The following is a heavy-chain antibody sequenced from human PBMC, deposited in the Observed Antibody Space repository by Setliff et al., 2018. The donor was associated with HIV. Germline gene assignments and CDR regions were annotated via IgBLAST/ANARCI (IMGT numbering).Heavy chain of an antibody. J-gene: IGHJ5*02. Sequence: SVKVSCKASGGGFSNHAITWVRQAPGQGLEWMGVISPIFTTTDYAQKFRGRLTINADESTDTAYMELRSLRSADTAIYYCATLNEYACQTGGWFDPWGQGTPVTVSS. CDR3: ATLNEYACQTGGWFDP. CDR1: GGGFSNHA. D-gene: IGHD2-2*01. CDR2: ISPIFTTT. V-gene: IGHV1-69*13.